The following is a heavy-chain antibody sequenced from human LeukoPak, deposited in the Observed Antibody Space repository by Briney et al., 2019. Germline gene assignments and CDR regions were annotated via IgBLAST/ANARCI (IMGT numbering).Heavy chain of an antibody. D-gene: IGHD3-22*01. Sequence: ASVRVSCKASGYTFTAYYMHWVRQAPGQGLEWMGWINPNSGGTNYAQKFQGRVTMTRDTSISTAYMELSRLRSDDTAVFYCARDYYDSSGYGSFDYWGQGTLVTVSS. J-gene: IGHJ4*02. CDR2: INPNSGGT. CDR1: GYTFTAYY. V-gene: IGHV1-2*02. CDR3: ARDYYDSSGYGSFDY.